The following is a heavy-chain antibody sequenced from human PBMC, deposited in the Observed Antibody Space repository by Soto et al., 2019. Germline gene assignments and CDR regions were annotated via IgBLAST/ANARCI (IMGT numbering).Heavy chain of an antibody. V-gene: IGHV3-48*02. Sequence: PGGSLRLSCAASGFTSSSYSMNWVRQAPGKGLEWVSYISSSSSTIYYADSVKGRFTISRDNAKNSLYLQMNSLRDEDTAVYYCARDGYYDSSGVNWFDPWGQGTLVTVSS. J-gene: IGHJ5*02. CDR2: ISSSSSTI. CDR1: GFTSSSYS. CDR3: ARDGYYDSSGVNWFDP. D-gene: IGHD3-22*01.